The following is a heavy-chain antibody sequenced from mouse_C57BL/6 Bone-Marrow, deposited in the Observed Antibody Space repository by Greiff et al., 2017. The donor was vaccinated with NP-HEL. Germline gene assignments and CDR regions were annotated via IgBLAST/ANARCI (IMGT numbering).Heavy chain of an antibody. CDR3: ARPYYSKKAWFAY. CDR2: IYPRSGNT. D-gene: IGHD2-5*01. V-gene: IGHV1-81*01. CDR1: GYTFTSYG. J-gene: IGHJ3*01. Sequence: VKLMESGAELVRPGASVKLSCTASGYTFTSYGISWVKQRTGQGLEWIGEIYPRSGNTYYNEKFKGKATLTADKSSSTAYMELRSLTSEDSAVYFCARPYYSKKAWFAYWGQGTLVTVSA.